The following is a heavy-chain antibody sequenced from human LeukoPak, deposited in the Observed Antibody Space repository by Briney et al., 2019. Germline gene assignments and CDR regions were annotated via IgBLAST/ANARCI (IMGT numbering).Heavy chain of an antibody. V-gene: IGHV3-7*03. D-gene: IGHD3-10*01. CDR3: AKDRRVMVRGSAGLIDY. CDR2: IKQDGSEK. CDR1: GFTFGSW. J-gene: IGHJ4*02. Sequence: PGGSLRLSCTASGFTFGSWIIWVRQAPRKGLEWVASIKQDGSEKYYLDSVKGRFTMSRDSAKNSLYLQMSSLRAEDTAVYYCAKDRRVMVRGSAGLIDYWGQGTLVTVSS.